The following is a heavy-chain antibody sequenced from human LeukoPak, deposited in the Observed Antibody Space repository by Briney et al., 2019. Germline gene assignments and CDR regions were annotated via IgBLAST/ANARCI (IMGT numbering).Heavy chain of an antibody. J-gene: IGHJ4*02. Sequence: SETLSLTCAVSGGSFSGYYWSWIRQPPEKGLEWIGEINHSGSTNYNPSLKSRVTISVDTSNNQFSLKLNSVTAADTAIYYCARLFGRGYHTSGPQSYWSQGTLVTVSS. CDR3: ARLFGRGYHTSGPQSY. CDR2: INHSGST. D-gene: IGHD3-3*01. V-gene: IGHV4-34*01. CDR1: GGSFSGYY.